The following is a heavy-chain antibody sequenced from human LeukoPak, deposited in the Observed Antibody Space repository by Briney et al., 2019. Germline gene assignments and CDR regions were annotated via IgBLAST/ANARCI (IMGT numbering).Heavy chain of an antibody. D-gene: IGHD3-22*01. CDR3: VRLRRNSDSSGYFYYYDN. CDR2: VNTVSSYI. V-gene: IGHV3-21*01. Sequence: GESLKISCAASGFVFSSYSFNWVRQAPGKGLEWVASVNTVSSYIYYADSVRGRFAISRDNAKNSVLRQMNSLRAEDMAMYYCVRLRRNSDSSGYFYYYDNWGQGTLVTVSS. CDR1: GFVFSSYS. J-gene: IGHJ4*02.